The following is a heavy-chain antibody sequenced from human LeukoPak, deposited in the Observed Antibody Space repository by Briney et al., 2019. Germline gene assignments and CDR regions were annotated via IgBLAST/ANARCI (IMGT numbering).Heavy chain of an antibody. Sequence: PGGSLRLSCAASGFTFSSYAMSWARQAPGKGLEWVSVIYSGGSTYYADSVKGRFTISRHNSKNTLYLQMNSLRAEDTAVYYRARDIWPYAFDIWGQGTMVTVSS. CDR3: ARDIWPYAFDI. CDR2: IYSGGST. J-gene: IGHJ3*02. V-gene: IGHV3-53*04. CDR1: GFTFSSYA.